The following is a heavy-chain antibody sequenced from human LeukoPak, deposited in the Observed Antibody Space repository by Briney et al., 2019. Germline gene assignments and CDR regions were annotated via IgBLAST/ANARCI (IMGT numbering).Heavy chain of an antibody. D-gene: IGHD3-10*01. V-gene: IGHV4-34*01. J-gene: IGHJ4*02. CDR1: SEFFSGYY. CDR3: ASLPLGALGEALNFDF. Sequence: WETLSLTCGVSSEFFSGYYWGWIRQPPGRGLEWIGDINDSGTTKYNPTLKNRVTISIDTSKKQISLNVKSVTAADTAVYYCASLPLGALGEALNFDFGRQET. CDR2: INDSGTT.